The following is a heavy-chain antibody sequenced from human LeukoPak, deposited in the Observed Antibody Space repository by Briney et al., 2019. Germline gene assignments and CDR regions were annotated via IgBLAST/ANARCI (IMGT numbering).Heavy chain of an antibody. J-gene: IGHJ4*02. CDR3: ASGEDGDRIYY. Sequence: ASVTVSCKASGYSFSEYYVHRLRQAPGQGLAWMGCINPNSGGTNTLQKLQDRATITSDTSTNTHYMDPTILRADDTPVHYCASGEDGDRIYYWGQGTLITVSS. V-gene: IGHV1-2*02. CDR2: INPNSGGT. CDR1: GYSFSEYY. D-gene: IGHD4-17*01.